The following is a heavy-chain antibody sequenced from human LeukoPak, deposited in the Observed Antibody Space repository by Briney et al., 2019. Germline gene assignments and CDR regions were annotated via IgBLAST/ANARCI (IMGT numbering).Heavy chain of an antibody. CDR3: AGLGAAAGLYYFDY. V-gene: IGHV1-3*03. J-gene: IGHJ4*02. CDR1: GYTFTSYA. CDR2: INAGNGNT. D-gene: IGHD6-13*01. Sequence: ASVKVSCKASGYTFTSYAMHWVRQAPGQRLEWMGWINAGNGNTKYSQEFQGRVTITRDTSASTAYMELSSLRSEDMAVYYCAGLGAAAGLYYFDYWGQGTLVTVSS.